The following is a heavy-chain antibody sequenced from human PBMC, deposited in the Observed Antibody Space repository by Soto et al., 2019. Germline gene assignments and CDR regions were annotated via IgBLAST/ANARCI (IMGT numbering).Heavy chain of an antibody. V-gene: IGHV4-39*01. D-gene: IGHD1-20*01. Sequence: SETLSLTCTVSSGSISVTNVFWGWVRQPPGKGLEWIGNIDYSGTAYFSPSLATRVTFHVDTSKNQFSLTLYSVTAADTAVYYCARITGRHLDYWGQGILVTVSS. CDR3: ARITGRHLDY. CDR1: SGSISVTNVF. J-gene: IGHJ4*02. CDR2: IDYSGTA.